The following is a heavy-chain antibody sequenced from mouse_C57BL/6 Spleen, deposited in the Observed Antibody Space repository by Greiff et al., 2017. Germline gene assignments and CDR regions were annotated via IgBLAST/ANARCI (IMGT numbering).Heavy chain of an antibody. CDR1: GFTFSDYG. Sequence: EVKLEESGGGLVKPGGSLKLSCAASGFTFSDYGMHWVRQAPEKGLEWVAYISSGSSTIYYADTVKGRFTISRDNAKNTLFLQMTSLRSEDTAMYYCARQGYDGTFAYWGQGTLVTVSA. V-gene: IGHV5-17*01. CDR3: ARQGYDGTFAY. D-gene: IGHD2-2*01. J-gene: IGHJ3*01. CDR2: ISSGSSTI.